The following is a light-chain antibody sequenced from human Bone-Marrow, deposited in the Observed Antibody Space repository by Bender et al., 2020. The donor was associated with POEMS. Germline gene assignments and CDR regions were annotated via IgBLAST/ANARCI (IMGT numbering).Light chain of an antibody. CDR1: ISDSGKYDL. CDR3: CSYAGSTV. J-gene: IGLJ1*01. Sequence: QSALTQPASVSGSPGQSITISCTGDISDSGKYDLLSWYQQYPGKVPKLIIYEASKRPSGVSNRFSGSKSGNPASLTISGLQTEDEADYFCCSYAGSTVSGSGARVTVL. V-gene: IGLV2-23*01. CDR2: EAS.